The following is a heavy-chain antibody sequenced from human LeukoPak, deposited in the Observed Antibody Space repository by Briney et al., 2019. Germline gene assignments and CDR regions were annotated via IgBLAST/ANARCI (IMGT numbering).Heavy chain of an antibody. CDR2: INPNSGGT. V-gene: IGHV1-2*02. Sequence: ASVKVSCKASGYTFTGYYMHWVRQAPGQGLEWMGWINPNSGGTNYAQKFQGRVTMTRDTSISTAYMELSRLRSDDTAVYYCARAPPITIFGVAAPTWDYWGQGTLVTVSS. D-gene: IGHD3-3*01. CDR3: ARAPPITIFGVAAPTWDY. J-gene: IGHJ4*02. CDR1: GYTFTGYY.